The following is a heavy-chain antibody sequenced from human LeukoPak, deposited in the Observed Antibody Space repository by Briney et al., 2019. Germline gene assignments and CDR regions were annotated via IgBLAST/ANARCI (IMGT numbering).Heavy chain of an antibody. Sequence: PSETLSLTCAVYGGSFSGYYWSWIRQPPGKGLEWIGEINHSGSTNYNPSLKSRVTMSVDTSKNQFSLKLSSVTAADTAVYYCAREVVAYYYYYMDVWGKGTTVTISS. CDR1: GGSFSGYY. CDR3: AREVVAYYYYYMDV. V-gene: IGHV4-34*01. J-gene: IGHJ6*03. D-gene: IGHD2-15*01. CDR2: INHSGST.